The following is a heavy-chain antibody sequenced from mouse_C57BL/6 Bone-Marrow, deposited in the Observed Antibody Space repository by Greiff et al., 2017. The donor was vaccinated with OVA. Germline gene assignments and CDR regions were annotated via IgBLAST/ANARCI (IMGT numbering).Heavy chain of an antibody. CDR2: IYPGSGNT. Sequence: QVQLQQSGAELVRPGASVKLSCKASGYTFTDYYINWVKQRPGQGLEWIARIYPGSGNTYYNEKFKGKATLTAEKSSSTAYMQLSSLTSKDSAVYFGARLLRYPYYAMDYWGQGTSVTGSS. CDR3: ARLLRYPYYAMDY. V-gene: IGHV1-76*01. CDR1: GYTFTDYY. D-gene: IGHD1-1*01. J-gene: IGHJ4*01.